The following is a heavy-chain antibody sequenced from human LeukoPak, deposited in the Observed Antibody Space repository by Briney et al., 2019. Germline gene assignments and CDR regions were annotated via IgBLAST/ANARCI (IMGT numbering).Heavy chain of an antibody. J-gene: IGHJ4*02. V-gene: IGHV1-8*03. Sequence: ASVKVSCKASGCTFTSYAINWVRQAPGQGLEWMGGMNPNSGNTGYAQKFQGRVTITTNTYISTAYMELSSLSSEDTAVYYGARGLTYSDYDSFMYWGQGTLVTVSS. D-gene: IGHD5-12*01. CDR2: MNPNSGNT. CDR1: GCTFTSYA. CDR3: ARGLTYSDYDSFMY.